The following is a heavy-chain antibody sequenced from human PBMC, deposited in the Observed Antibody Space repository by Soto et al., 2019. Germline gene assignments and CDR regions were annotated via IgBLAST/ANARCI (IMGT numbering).Heavy chain of an antibody. V-gene: IGHV4-59*01. CDR3: VRGVIH. Sequence: WETLSLTCRVSGGSISSYYWSWIRQSPGKGLEWIGYINYSGTTEYNPSLKSRVSISIDTSKNQFSLKMISVTAADTAVYFCVRGVIHWGLGTLVTVSS. D-gene: IGHD6-13*01. J-gene: IGHJ4*02. CDR2: INYSGTT. CDR1: GGSISSYY.